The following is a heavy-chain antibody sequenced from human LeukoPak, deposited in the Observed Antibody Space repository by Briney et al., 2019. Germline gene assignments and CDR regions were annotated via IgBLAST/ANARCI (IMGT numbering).Heavy chain of an antibody. V-gene: IGHV1-8*01. D-gene: IGHD3-22*01. CDR2: MNPNSGNT. Sequence: SVKVSCKASGYTFTSYDINWVRQATGHGLEWMGWMNPNSGNTGYAQKFQGRVTMTRNTSISTAYMELSSLRSEDTAVYYCARNNRDSSGYYYIYYFDYWGQGTLVTVSS. CDR3: ARNNRDSSGYYYIYYFDY. J-gene: IGHJ4*02. CDR1: GYTFTSYD.